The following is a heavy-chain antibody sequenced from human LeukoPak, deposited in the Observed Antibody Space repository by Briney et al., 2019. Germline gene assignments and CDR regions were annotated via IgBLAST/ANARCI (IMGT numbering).Heavy chain of an antibody. CDR3: ATLRSLEWLNYYYYYMDV. D-gene: IGHD3-3*01. CDR2: FDPEDGET. CDR1: GYTLTELS. Sequence: ASVKVSCKVSGYTLTELSMHWVRQAPGKGLEWMGGFDPEDGETIYAQKFQGRVTMTEDTSTDTAYMELSSLRSEDTAVYYCATLRSLEWLNYYYYYMDVWGKGTTVTVSS. V-gene: IGHV1-24*01. J-gene: IGHJ6*03.